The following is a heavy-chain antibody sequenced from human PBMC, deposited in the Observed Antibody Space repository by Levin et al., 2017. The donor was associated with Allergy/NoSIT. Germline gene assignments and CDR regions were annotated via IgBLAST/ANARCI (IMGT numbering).Heavy chain of an antibody. D-gene: IGHD6-6*01. CDR3: ASHRRGQPRLEDAMDV. CDR1: GFNFSDYY. Sequence: GGSLRLSCAASGFNFSDYYMSWIRQAPGKGLEWVSYFSGSGGSIYYADSVKGRFTVSRDNTKHSFFLQMSSLRAEDTTVYYCASHRRGQPRLEDAMDVWGQGTTVTVSS. J-gene: IGHJ6*02. V-gene: IGHV3-11*01. CDR2: FSGSGGSI.